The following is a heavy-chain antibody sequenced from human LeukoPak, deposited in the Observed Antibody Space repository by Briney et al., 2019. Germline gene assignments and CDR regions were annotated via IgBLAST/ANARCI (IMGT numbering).Heavy chain of an antibody. CDR1: GFIVSANY. CDR2: FYSGGAT. CDR3: ARGRGLAV. V-gene: IGHV3-53*01. J-gene: IGHJ6*02. D-gene: IGHD2-15*01. Sequence: GGSLRLSCAASGFIVSANYMSWVRQTPGKGLEWVSIFYSGGATFYVDSVKGRFTISRDNSKNMLYLQMNSLRAEDTAVYYCARGRGLAVWGQGTTVTVSS.